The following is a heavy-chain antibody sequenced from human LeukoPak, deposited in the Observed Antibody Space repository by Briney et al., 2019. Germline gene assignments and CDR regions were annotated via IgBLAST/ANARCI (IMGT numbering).Heavy chain of an antibody. CDR2: IIGTGSTK. Sequence: QSGGSLRLSCAASGITLSSYEMNWVLQAPGKGLESVSYIIGTGSTKYYADSGKGRFTISRDNAKNSVYLQMNSLRAEDTAGYDCAREFLDAFDIWGQGTMVTVSS. CDR1: GITLSSYE. J-gene: IGHJ3*02. V-gene: IGHV3-48*03. CDR3: AREFLDAFDI.